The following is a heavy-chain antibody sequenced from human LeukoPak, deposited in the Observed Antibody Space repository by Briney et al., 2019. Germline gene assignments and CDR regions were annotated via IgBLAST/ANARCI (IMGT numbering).Heavy chain of an antibody. D-gene: IGHD2/OR15-2a*01. CDR3: AREGPRGNSQFDY. CDR2: IWYDGSNK. Sequence: GGSLRLSCAASGFTFSSYGMHWVRQAPGKGLEWVTLIWYDGSNKYYTDSVKGRLTISRDNSKNTLYLQMNSLRAEDTAIYYCAREGPRGNSQFDYWGQGTLVTVSS. J-gene: IGHJ4*02. CDR1: GFTFSSYG. V-gene: IGHV3-33*01.